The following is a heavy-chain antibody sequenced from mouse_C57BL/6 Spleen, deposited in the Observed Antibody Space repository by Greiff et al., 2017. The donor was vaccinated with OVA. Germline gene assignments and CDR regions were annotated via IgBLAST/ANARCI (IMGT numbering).Heavy chain of an antibody. V-gene: IGHV5-17*01. CDR2: ISSGSSTI. CDR1: GFTFSDYG. J-gene: IGHJ2*01. D-gene: IGHD2-2*01. Sequence: EVKLMESGGGLVKPGGSLKLSCAASGFTFSDYGMHWVRQAPEKGLEWVAYISSGSSTIYYADTVKGRFTISSDNAKNTLFLQMTSLRSEDTAMYYCATSHGYYFDYWGQGTTLTVSS. CDR3: ATSHGYYFDY.